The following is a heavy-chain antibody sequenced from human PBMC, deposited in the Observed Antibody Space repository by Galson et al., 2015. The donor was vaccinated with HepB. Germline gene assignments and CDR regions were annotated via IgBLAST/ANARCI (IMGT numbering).Heavy chain of an antibody. D-gene: IGHD3-10*01. V-gene: IGHV1-24*01. J-gene: IGHJ4*02. Sequence: SVKVSCKVSGYTLTDSSMHWVRQAPGKGLEWMGSFDPEDGETVYAQKFQGRVTLTGDTSTDTAYMELSSLRSEDTAVYYCATPFGVGDDYFDSWGQGTLVTVSS. CDR2: FDPEDGET. CDR3: ATPFGVGDDYFDS. CDR1: GYTLTDSS.